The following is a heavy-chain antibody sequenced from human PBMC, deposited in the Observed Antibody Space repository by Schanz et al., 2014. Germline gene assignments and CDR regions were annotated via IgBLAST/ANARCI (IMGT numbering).Heavy chain of an antibody. Sequence: EVQLMESGGGLVQPGGSLRLSCAASGFTFSSYAMSWVRQAPGKGLEWLSGISASGGDTYYADSVKGRFTISRDNSKNTLYLQMNSLRPEDTAVYYCAKYRGYYRVSGSYRELEYWGQGTLVTVSS. J-gene: IGHJ4*02. D-gene: IGHD3-10*01. V-gene: IGHV3-23*01. CDR1: GFTFSSYA. CDR3: AKYRGYYRVSGSYRELEY. CDR2: ISASGGDT.